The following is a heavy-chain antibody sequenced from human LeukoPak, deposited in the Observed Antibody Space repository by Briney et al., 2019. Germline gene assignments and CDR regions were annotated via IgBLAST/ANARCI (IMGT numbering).Heavy chain of an antibody. CDR2: IKQDGSEK. CDR3: ARLRGGGGFDY. V-gene: IGHV3-7*01. J-gene: IGHJ4*02. D-gene: IGHD3-16*01. Sequence: GGSLRLSCAASGVTFSNYWMSWVRQAPGKGLEWVANIKQDGSEKYYVDSVKGRFTISRDNAKNSLYLQMNSLRAEDTAVYYCARLRGGGGFDYWGQGTLVTVSS. CDR1: GVTFSNYW.